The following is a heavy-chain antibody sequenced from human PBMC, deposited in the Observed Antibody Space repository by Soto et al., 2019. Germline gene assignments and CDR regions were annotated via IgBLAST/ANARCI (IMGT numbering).Heavy chain of an antibody. Sequence: QVQLVESGGGVVQPGRSLRLSCAASGFTFSSYGMHWVRQAPGKGLEWVAVISYDGSNKYYADSVKGRFTISRDNSKNALYLPMSSLRAEDTAVYYCAKPGGMIYEAFDIWGQGTMVTVSS. V-gene: IGHV3-30*18. J-gene: IGHJ3*02. CDR3: AKPGGMIYEAFDI. CDR1: GFTFSSYG. D-gene: IGHD2-8*01. CDR2: ISYDGSNK.